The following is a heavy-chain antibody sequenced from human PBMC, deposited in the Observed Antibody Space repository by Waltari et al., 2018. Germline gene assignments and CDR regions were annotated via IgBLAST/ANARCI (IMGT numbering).Heavy chain of an antibody. J-gene: IGHJ4*02. CDR1: GFNFNEYG. CDR3: TRVFPGIGIIGNFDQ. V-gene: IGHV3-33*01. Sequence: VQSRGGVVQPGKSLRLSCVGSGFNFNEYGMHWVRQAPGKGLEWVAVIWSDGSKVHYADSVQGRFVISRDNSKKTLYLQMNSLRGEDTGLYYCTRVFPGIGIIGNFDQWGQGTQVTVSS. CDR2: IWSDGSKV.